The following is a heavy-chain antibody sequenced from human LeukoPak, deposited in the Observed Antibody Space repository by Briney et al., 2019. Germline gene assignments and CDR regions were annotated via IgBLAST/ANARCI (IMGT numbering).Heavy chain of an antibody. CDR1: AFTFDDYD. CDR2: ITWNGDET. CDR3: ARDPFCSSTAGCYFEDWFDP. V-gene: IGHV3-20*04. Sequence: GGSLRLSCAASAFTFDDYDMSWVRQVPGKGLEWVSGITWNGDETGYADSVKGRFAISRDNTKNSLYLQMSSLRAEDTALYYCARDPFCSSTAGCYFEDWFDPWGPGTLVTVSS. D-gene: IGHD2-2*01. J-gene: IGHJ5*02.